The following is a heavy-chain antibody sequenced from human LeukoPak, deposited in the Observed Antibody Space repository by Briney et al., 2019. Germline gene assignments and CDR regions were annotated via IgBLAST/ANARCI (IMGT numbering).Heavy chain of an antibody. Sequence: GGSLRLSCAASGFTFSSYAMHWVRQAPGKGLEYVSAISSIGGSTYYANSVKGRFTISRDNSKNTLYLQMGSLRAEDMAVYYCARDRDYYYMDVWGKGTTVTVSS. CDR2: ISSIGGST. J-gene: IGHJ6*03. CDR1: GFTFSSYA. CDR3: ARDRDYYYMDV. V-gene: IGHV3-64*01.